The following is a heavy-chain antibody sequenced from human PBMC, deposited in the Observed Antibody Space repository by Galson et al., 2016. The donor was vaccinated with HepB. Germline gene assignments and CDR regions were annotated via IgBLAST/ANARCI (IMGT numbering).Heavy chain of an antibody. Sequence: SLRFSCAASGFSVSSYALSWVRQPPGKGLEWVSTISGSGDKTYYIDSVKGRFTISRDNSKDTLYLQMHRLRVEDTAVYYCVSPSGYCSSLSCPFDYWGPGTLVSVSS. V-gene: IGHV3-23*01. CDR2: ISGSGDKT. CDR1: GFSVSSYA. J-gene: IGHJ4*02. D-gene: IGHD2-2*01. CDR3: VSPSGYCSSLSCPFDY.